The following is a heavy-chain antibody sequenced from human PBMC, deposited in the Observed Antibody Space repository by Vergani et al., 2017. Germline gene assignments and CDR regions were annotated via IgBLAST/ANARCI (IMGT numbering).Heavy chain of an antibody. CDR3: ARDLYSSGWFTVVRYSGMDV. CDR1: GDSVSSNSAA. D-gene: IGHD6-19*01. Sequence: QVQLQQSGPGLVKPSQTLSLTCAISGDSVSSNSAAWNWIRQSPSRGLEWLGRTYYRSKWYNDYAVSVKSRITINPDTSKNQFSLQLNSVTPEDTAVYYCARDLYSSGWFTVVRYSGMDVWGQGTTVTVSS. J-gene: IGHJ6*02. CDR2: TYYRSKWYN. V-gene: IGHV6-1*01.